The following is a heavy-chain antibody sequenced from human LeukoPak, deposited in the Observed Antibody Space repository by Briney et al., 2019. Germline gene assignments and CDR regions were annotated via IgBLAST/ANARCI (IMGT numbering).Heavy chain of an antibody. Sequence: GGSLRLSCAASGFSLSSHAVSWVRQAPGKGLEWVSATSSSDAGTYYADSVRGRYTISRDNSKNTLYLQMNSLRAEDAAVYYCARAPVTSCRGAYCYPFDYWGQGTLVTVSS. CDR1: GFSLSSHA. J-gene: IGHJ4*02. D-gene: IGHD2-21*01. CDR3: ARAPVTSCRGAYCYPFDY. V-gene: IGHV3-23*01. CDR2: TSSSDAGT.